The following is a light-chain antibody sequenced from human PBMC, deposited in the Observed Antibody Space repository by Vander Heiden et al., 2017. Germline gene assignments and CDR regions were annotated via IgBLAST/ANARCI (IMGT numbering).Light chain of an antibody. CDR1: QSISTY. J-gene: IGKJ1*01. CDR3: QQTEDTPHR. V-gene: IGKV1-39*01. Sequence: DIPMTQSPSSLSASVGDRVTITCRASQSISTYLNWYQQKPGKAPKLLIYAASSLQSGVPSRFSGSGSGTDFTLTISSLHPEDFATYYCQQTEDTPHRFGQGTKVEIK. CDR2: AAS.